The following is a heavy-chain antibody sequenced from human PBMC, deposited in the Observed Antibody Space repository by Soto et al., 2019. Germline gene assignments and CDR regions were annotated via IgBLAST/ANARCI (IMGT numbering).Heavy chain of an antibody. V-gene: IGHV3-15*01. CDR1: GFTFNNAW. D-gene: IGHD3-22*01. Sequence: GGSLRLSCAASGFTFNNAWMGWVRQAPGQGLEWVGHMKSKSEGETTDYAAPVKGRFTISRDDSKNTVYLQMNSLTTEDTAVYYCTAQFYFDASGYSFALWGQGTLVTAPQ. J-gene: IGHJ4*02. CDR2: MKSKSEGETT. CDR3: TAQFYFDASGYSFAL.